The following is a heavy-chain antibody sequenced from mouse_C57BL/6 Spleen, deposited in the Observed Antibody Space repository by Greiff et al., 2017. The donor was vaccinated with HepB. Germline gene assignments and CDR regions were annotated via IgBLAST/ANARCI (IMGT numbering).Heavy chain of an antibody. J-gene: IGHJ2*01. V-gene: IGHV5-4*01. D-gene: IGHD2-1*01. CDR2: ISDGGSYT. CDR1: GFTFSSYA. Sequence: EVMLVESGGGLVKPGGSLKLSCAASGFTFSSYAMSWVRQTPEKRLEWVATISDGGSYTYYPDNVKGRFTISRDNAKNNLYLQMSHLKSEDTAMYYCARDGVTTWENWGQGTTLTVSS. CDR3: ARDGVTTWEN.